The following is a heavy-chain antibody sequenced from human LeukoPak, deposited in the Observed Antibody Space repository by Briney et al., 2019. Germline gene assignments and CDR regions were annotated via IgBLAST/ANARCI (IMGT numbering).Heavy chain of an antibody. D-gene: IGHD6-13*01. V-gene: IGHV3-21*01. CDR2: ISSSSSYI. J-gene: IGHJ4*02. Sequence: GGSLRLSCAASGFTFSSYEMNWVRQAPGKGLEWVSSISSSSSYIYYADSVKGRFTISRDNAKNSLYLQMNSLRAEDTAVYYCATSGYSSSWYFGWGQGTLVTVSS. CDR1: GFTFSSYE. CDR3: ATSGYSSSWYFG.